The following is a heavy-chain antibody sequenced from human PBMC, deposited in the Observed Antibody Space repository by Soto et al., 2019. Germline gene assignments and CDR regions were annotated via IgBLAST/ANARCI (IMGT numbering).Heavy chain of an antibody. CDR2: IKQDGSEK. Sequence: EVQLVESGGGLVQPGGSLRLSCAASGFTFSSYWMSWVRQAPGKGLEWVANIKQDGSEKYYVDSVKGRFTISRDNAKNSLYLQMNSLRAEDTAVYYCARTYYYDSSGYPLFDPWGQGTLVTVSS. CDR1: GFTFSSYW. CDR3: ARTYYYDSSGYPLFDP. V-gene: IGHV3-7*01. D-gene: IGHD3-22*01. J-gene: IGHJ5*02.